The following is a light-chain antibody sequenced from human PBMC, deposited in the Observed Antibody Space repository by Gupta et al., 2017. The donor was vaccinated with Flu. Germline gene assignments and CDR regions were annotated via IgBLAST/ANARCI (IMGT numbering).Light chain of an antibody. V-gene: IGKV3-15*01. CDR1: QSLTIK. J-gene: IGKJ1*01. CDR2: GAS. Sequence: PATMSLSRGERAALYGRARQSLTIKMAWCQQKPGQPPRLLMSGASNRATGVPARFRGSGYGTDFTLTISSLQPEDFAVYYCQQDDRWPWTLGQGTKVEIK. CDR3: QQDDRWPWT.